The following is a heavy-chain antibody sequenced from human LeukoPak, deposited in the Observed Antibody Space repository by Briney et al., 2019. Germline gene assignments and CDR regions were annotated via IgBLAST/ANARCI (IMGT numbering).Heavy chain of an antibody. CDR1: GGSFSGYY. D-gene: IGHD2-2*01. CDR2: INHSGST. J-gene: IGHJ4*02. Sequence: ETLSLTCAVYGGSFSGYYWSWIRQPPGKGLEWIGEINHSGSTYYNPSHMSRVTISVDTSKNQFSLKLSSVTAADTAVYYCARGGIVVVPAAIPDYYFDYWGQGTLVTVSS. CDR3: ARGGIVVVPAAIPDYYFDY. V-gene: IGHV4-34*01.